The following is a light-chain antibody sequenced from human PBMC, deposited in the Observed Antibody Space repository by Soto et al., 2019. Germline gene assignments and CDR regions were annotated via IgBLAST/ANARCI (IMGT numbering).Light chain of an antibody. V-gene: IGKV1-39*01. Sequence: DIRLTQSPSSLSASVGDRVTISCRASQSISTYLMWYQQKPGKAPNLLIYGASGLQNGVPSRFTGSGSGTEFTLTITGLQPEDFVTYYCQQSSITPRSFGQGTKVEIK. CDR3: QQSSITPRS. J-gene: IGKJ1*01. CDR1: QSISTY. CDR2: GAS.